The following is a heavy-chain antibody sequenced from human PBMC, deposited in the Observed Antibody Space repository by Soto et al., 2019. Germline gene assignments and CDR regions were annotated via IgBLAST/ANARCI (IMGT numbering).Heavy chain of an antibody. CDR3: ARWYGGSLDY. J-gene: IGHJ4*02. D-gene: IGHD4-17*01. CDR2: FYYSGST. Sequence: QVQLQESGPGLVKPSETLSLTCTVSGGSISSYYWSWIRQPPGKGLEWIGYFYYSGSTNYNPSLKSRVTLSVDTSKIQFSLKLSSVTAADTSVYYCARWYGGSLDYWGQRTLVTVSS. CDR1: GGSISSYY. V-gene: IGHV4-59*01.